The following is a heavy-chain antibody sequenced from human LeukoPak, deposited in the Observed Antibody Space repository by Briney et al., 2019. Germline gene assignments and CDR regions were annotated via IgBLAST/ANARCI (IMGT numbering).Heavy chain of an antibody. J-gene: IGHJ4*02. CDR2: TWYDGSDT. CDR1: GFTFRNYG. Sequence: GGSLRLSCAASGFTFRNYGMHWVRQAPGKGLEWVAVTWYDGSDTYYVDSVKGRFTISRDNSQNTLFLQMNSLTAEDTAIYYCARERTYTTGWYGEFGYWGQGTPVIVSS. V-gene: IGHV3-33*01. CDR3: ARERTYTTGWYGEFGY. D-gene: IGHD6-19*01.